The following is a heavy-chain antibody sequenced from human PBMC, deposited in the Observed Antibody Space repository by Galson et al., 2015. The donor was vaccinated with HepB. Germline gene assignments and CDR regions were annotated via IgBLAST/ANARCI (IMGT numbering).Heavy chain of an antibody. D-gene: IGHD6-13*01. Sequence: HSGAEVKKPGESLTISCKGSGYSFTNYWIGWVRQMPGKGLEWMGIIYPGDADTRYSPSFQGQVTISANKSISPAYLQWNNLKASDTAMYYWARPYSSSWKGIGAWFDPWGQGTLVPVSS. CDR3: ARPYSSSWKGIGAWFDP. J-gene: IGHJ5*02. V-gene: IGHV5-51*03. CDR1: GYSFTNYW. CDR2: IYPGDADT.